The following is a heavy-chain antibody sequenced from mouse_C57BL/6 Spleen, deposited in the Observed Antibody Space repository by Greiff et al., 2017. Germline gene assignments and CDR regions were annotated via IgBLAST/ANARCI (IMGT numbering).Heavy chain of an antibody. CDR2: IYPGDGDT. CDR3: ASGRDYDSAY. J-gene: IGHJ3*01. CDR1: GYAFSSYW. D-gene: IGHD2-4*01. V-gene: IGHV1-80*01. Sequence: VQLVESGAELVKPGASVKISCKASGYAFSSYWMNWVKQRPGKGLEWIGQIYPGDGDTNYNGKFKGKATLTADKSSSTAYMQLSSLTSADSAVYFCASGRDYDSAYWGQGTLVTVSA.